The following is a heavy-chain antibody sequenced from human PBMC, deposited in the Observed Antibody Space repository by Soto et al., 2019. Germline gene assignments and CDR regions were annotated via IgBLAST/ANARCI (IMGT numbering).Heavy chain of an antibody. CDR3: ARDRGSGWPEGNWFDP. CDR2: FDPEDGET. CDR1: GYTLTELS. Sequence: GASVKVSCKVSGYTLTELSMHWVRQAPGKGLEWMGGFDPEDGETIYAQKLQGRVTMTTDTSTGTAYMELRSLRSDDTAVYYCARDRGSGWPEGNWFDPWGQGTLVTVSS. D-gene: IGHD6-19*01. V-gene: IGHV1-24*01. J-gene: IGHJ5*02.